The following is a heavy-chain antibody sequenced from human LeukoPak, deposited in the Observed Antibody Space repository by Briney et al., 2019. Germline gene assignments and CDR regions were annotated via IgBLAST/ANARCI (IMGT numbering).Heavy chain of an antibody. Sequence: GGSLRLSCTTSGFTFGDYAMSWVRQAPGKGLEWVSFIRRKTHGGTTEYAASVKGRFSSSRDDSKSIAYLQMNSLKTEDTAVYFCTRVTYYYDNSGYFHFDSWGQGSLVTVSS. D-gene: IGHD3-22*01. CDR2: IRRKTHGGTT. CDR3: TRVTYYYDNSGYFHFDS. J-gene: IGHJ4*02. CDR1: GFTFGDYA. V-gene: IGHV3-49*04.